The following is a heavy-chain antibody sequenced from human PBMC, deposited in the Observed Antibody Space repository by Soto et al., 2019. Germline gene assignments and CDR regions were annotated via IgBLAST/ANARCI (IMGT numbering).Heavy chain of an antibody. D-gene: IGHD1-1*01. V-gene: IGHV3-74*01. Sequence: EVQLVESGGGLVQPGGSLRLSCAASGFNLGSYWMHWVRQAPGKGLVWVSRINDYGTTINYAESVEGRFTISRDDAKSEVYLQMNNLRAEDTAVYYCERGGLEHFDYWGQGALVPVAS. CDR2: INDYGTTI. CDR3: ERGGLEHFDY. J-gene: IGHJ4*02. CDR1: GFNLGSYW.